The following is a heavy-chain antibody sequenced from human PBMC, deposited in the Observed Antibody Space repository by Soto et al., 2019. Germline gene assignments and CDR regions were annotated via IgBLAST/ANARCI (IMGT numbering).Heavy chain of an antibody. CDR3: AAAFYDYGDYSDY. J-gene: IGHJ4*02. CDR2: ISAYNGNT. CDR1: GYTFTSYG. V-gene: IGHV1-18*01. Sequence: DSVKGSCKASGYTFTSYGISWVRQAPGQGLEWMGWISAYNGNTNYAQKLQGRVTMTTDTSTSTAYMELRSLRSDDTAVYYCAAAFYDYGDYSDYWGQGTLVTVSS. D-gene: IGHD4-17*01.